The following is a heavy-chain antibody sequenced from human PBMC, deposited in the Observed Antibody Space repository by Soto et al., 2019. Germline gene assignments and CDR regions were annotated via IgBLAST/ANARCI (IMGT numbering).Heavy chain of an antibody. V-gene: IGHV1-58*01. J-gene: IGHJ6*02. CDR2: IVVGSGNT. CDR3: AADETIFGVVIPPYGMDV. CDR1: GFTFTSSA. Sequence: SVKVSCKASGFTFTSSAVQWVRQDREQRLEWIGWIVVGSGNTNYAQKFQERVTITRDMSTSTAYMELSSLRSEDTAVYYCAADETIFGVVIPPYGMDVWGQGTTVTVSS. D-gene: IGHD3-3*01.